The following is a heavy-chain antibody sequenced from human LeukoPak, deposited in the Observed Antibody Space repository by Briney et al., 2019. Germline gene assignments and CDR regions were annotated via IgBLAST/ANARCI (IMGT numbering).Heavy chain of an antibody. J-gene: IGHJ4*02. CDR3: AKGSAYADF. CDR1: RFTFSSYV. CDR2: ISGSGGST. Sequence: GGSLRLSCAASRFTFSSYVMSWVRQAPGKGLEWVSTISGSGGSTYYADSVKGRFTISRDNPKNTLSLQMNSLRAEDTAVYYCAKGSAYADFWGQGTLVTVSS. D-gene: IGHD3-3*01. V-gene: IGHV3-23*01.